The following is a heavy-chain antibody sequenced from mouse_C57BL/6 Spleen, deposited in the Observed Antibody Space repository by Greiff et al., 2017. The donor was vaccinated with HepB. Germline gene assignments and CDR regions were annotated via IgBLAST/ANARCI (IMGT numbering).Heavy chain of an antibody. Sequence: QVHVKQSGAELVKPGASVKISCKASGYAFSSYWMNWVKQRPGKGLEWIGQIYPGDGDTNYNGKFKGKATLTADQSSSTAYMQLSSLTSEDSAVYFCATSTTVVDWYFDVWGTGTTVTVSS. CDR3: ATSTTVVDWYFDV. CDR2: IYPGDGDT. D-gene: IGHD1-1*01. CDR1: GYAFSSYW. V-gene: IGHV1-80*01. J-gene: IGHJ1*03.